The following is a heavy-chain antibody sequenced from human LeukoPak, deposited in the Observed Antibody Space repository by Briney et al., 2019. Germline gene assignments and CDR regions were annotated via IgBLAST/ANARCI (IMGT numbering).Heavy chain of an antibody. CDR3: ARKRYSSSWYFGY. J-gene: IGHJ4*02. Sequence: SETLSLTCAVSGGSISSSNWWSWVRQPPGKGLEWIGEIYHSGSTNYNPSLKSRVTISVDKSKNQFSLKLSSVTAADTAVYYCARKRYSSSWYFGYWGQGTLVTVSS. CDR1: GGSISSSNW. D-gene: IGHD6-13*01. V-gene: IGHV4-4*02. CDR2: IYHSGST.